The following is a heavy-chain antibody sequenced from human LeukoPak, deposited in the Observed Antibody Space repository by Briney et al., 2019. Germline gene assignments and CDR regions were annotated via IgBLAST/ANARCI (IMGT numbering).Heavy chain of an antibody. CDR2: ISSSSSYI. J-gene: IGHJ6*02. D-gene: IGHD2-15*01. CDR1: GCTFSSYS. Sequence: PGGSLRLSCAASGCTFSSYSMNWVRQAPGKGLEWVSSISSSSSYIYYTDSVKGRFTISRDNAKNSLYLQMNSLRAEDTAVYYCARDLGSCSGGSCYSYYYYYAMDVWGQGTTVTVSS. V-gene: IGHV3-21*01. CDR3: ARDLGSCSGGSCYSYYYYYAMDV.